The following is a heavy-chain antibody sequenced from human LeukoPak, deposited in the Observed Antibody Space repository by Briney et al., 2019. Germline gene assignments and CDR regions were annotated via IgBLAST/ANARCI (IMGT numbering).Heavy chain of an antibody. V-gene: IGHV4-59*01. J-gene: IGHJ5*02. CDR2: IYYSGST. D-gene: IGHD6-13*01. CDR3: ARAGSSWYRLNWFDP. CDR1: GGSISSYY. Sequence: SGTLSLTCAVSGGSISSYYWSWIRQPPGKGLEWIGYIYYSGSTNYNPSLKSRVTISVDTSKNQFSLKLSSVTAADTAVYYCARAGSSWYRLNWFDPWGQGTLVTVSS.